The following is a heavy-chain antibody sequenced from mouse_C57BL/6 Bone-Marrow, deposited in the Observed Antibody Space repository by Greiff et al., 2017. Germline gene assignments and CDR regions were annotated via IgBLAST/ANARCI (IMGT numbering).Heavy chain of an antibody. CDR3: SRIYDGYYVNYAMDY. CDR2: IDPSDSET. CDR1: GYTFTSYW. D-gene: IGHD2-3*01. Sequence: QVQLQQPGAELVRPGSSVKLSCKASGYTFTSYWMHWVKQRPIQGLEWIGNIDPSDSETHYNQKFKDKATLTVDKSSSTAYMQLSSLTSEDSAVYYCSRIYDGYYVNYAMDYWGQGTSVTVSS. V-gene: IGHV1-52*01. J-gene: IGHJ4*01.